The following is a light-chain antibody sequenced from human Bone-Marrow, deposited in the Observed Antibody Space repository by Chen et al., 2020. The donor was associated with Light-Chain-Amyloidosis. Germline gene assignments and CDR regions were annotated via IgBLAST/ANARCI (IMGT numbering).Light chain of an antibody. CDR1: ELTTKY. Sequence: SYELPQPPSVSVSPGQTARITCSGVELTTKYAYWYPQKPGQAPVRVIHRDTERPSGISERVSGSSSGTTATLTISGVQAEDEADYHCQSADSSGTYEVIFGGGTKLTVL. J-gene: IGLJ2*01. CDR3: QSADSSGTYEVI. CDR2: RDT. V-gene: IGLV3-25*03.